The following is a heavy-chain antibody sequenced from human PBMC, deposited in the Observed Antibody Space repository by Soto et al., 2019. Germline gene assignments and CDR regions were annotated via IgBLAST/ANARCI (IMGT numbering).Heavy chain of an antibody. J-gene: IGHJ4*02. CDR1: GGSISSYY. V-gene: IGHV4-59*01. Sequence: PSETLSLTCTVSGGSISSYYWSWIRQPPGKGLEWIGYIYYSGSTNYNPSLKSRVTISVETSKNQFSLKLSSVTAADTAVYYCACNGYYYGSLDNWDQGTMVAVSS. CDR3: ACNGYYYGSLDN. CDR2: IYYSGST. D-gene: IGHD3-22*01.